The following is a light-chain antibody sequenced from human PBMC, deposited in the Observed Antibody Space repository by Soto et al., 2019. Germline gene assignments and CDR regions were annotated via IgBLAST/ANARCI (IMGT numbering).Light chain of an antibody. CDR2: DGS. V-gene: IGLV3-21*02. CDR3: QVWDSTSAHVV. CDR1: NIESHS. J-gene: IGLJ2*01. Sequence: SYVLTQPPSVSVAPGQTARITCGGFNIESHSVHWYQQKTGQAPVLVVYDGSDRPSGIPERFSGSNPRSNSADVATLTISRVEAGDEADYYWQVWDSTSAHVVFGGGTKLTVL.